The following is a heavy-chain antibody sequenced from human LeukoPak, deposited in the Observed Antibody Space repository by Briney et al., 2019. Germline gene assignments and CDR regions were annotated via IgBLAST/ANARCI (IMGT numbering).Heavy chain of an antibody. CDR2: IFYSGTT. V-gene: IGHV4-59*01. CDR3: ARFLRGATNALEI. Sequence: SETLSLTCTVSGGSISGYYWGWIRQPPGKGLEYIGFIFYSGTTNYNPSLKSRVTISVDTSKNQFSLKLSSVTAADTAVYYCARFLRGATNALEIWGQGTMVAVSS. D-gene: IGHD1-26*01. CDR1: GGSISGYY. J-gene: IGHJ3*02.